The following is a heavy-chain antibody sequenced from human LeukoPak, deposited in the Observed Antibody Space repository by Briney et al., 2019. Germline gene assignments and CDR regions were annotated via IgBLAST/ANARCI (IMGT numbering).Heavy chain of an antibody. J-gene: IGHJ3*02. CDR2: IKQDGSEK. Sequence: PGGSLRLSCAASGFTFSTYWMSWVRQGPGKGLEWVANIKQDGSEKYYVDSVKGRFTIPRDNAKNSLYLQMNTQRPEDTAVSYCARDVPKMVRGPTKGAFDIWGQGTMVTVSS. CDR3: ARDVPKMVRGPTKGAFDI. CDR1: GFTFSTYW. D-gene: IGHD3-10*01. V-gene: IGHV3-7*01.